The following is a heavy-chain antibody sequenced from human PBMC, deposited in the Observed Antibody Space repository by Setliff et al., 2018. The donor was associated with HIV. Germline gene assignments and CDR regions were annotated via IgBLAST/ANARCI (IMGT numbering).Heavy chain of an antibody. J-gene: IGHJ3*02. CDR1: GYIFISYG. V-gene: IGHV1-18*01. CDR3: ARGDYYDSGSYSPGGDVFDI. CDR2: ISTYNGHT. D-gene: IGHD3-22*01. Sequence: ASVKVSCKASGYIFISYGISWVRQAPGQGLEWMGWISTYNGHTSYARKFQGRVTMTTDTSTNTAYMELRTLRSDDTAVYYCARGDYYDSGSYSPGGDVFDIWGQGTTVTVSS.